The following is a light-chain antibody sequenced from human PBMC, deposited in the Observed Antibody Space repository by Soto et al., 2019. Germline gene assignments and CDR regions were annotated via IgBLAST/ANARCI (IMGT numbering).Light chain of an antibody. CDR1: QSIGPW. Sequence: GARVTITCRASQSIGPWLAWHQQNPGRAPKLLIYMASNLESGVPSRFSGSGAGTEFTLTISSLQPDDFATYYCQQYHIYWTFGQGTRVDIK. V-gene: IGKV1-5*03. CDR3: QQYHIYWT. J-gene: IGKJ1*01. CDR2: MAS.